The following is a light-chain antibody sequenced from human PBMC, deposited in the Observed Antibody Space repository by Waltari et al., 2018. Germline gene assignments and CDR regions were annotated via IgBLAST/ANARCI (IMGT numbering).Light chain of an antibody. J-gene: IGKJ4*01. CDR3: MQALQTPLT. CDR2: LGS. CDR1: QSPLHSNGYNY. V-gene: IGKV2-28*01. Sequence: DIVMTQSPLPLPVTPGEQDPLPCRSNQSPLHSNGYNYLDWYLQKPGHAPQLLIYLGSNRASGVPDRFSGSGSGTDFTLKISRVEAEDVGVFYCMQALQTPLTFGGGTKVEIK.